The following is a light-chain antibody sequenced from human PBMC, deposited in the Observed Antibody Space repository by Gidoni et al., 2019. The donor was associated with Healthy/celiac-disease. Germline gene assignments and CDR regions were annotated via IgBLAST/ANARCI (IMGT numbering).Light chain of an antibody. CDR2: AAS. J-gene: IGKJ2*01. Sequence: DSQMTQSPSSRSASVGDRVTITCRASQGISNSLAWYQQKPGKAPKLLLYAASRLESGVPSRFSGSGSGTDYTLTISRLKPEAFATYYCQQYYSTPPYTFGQGTKLEIK. V-gene: IGKV1-NL1*01. CDR1: QGISNS. CDR3: QQYYSTPPYT.